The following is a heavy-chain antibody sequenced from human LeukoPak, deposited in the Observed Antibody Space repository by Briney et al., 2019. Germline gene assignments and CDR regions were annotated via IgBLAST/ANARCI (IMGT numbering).Heavy chain of an antibody. Sequence: SETLSLTCTVSGGSISSSSYYWGWIRQPPGKGLEWIGSIYYSGSTYYNPSLKSRVTISVDTSKNQFSLKLSSVTAADTAVYYCARVDYGDTVYYDYWGRGTLVTVSS. V-gene: IGHV4-39*01. CDR2: IYYSGST. D-gene: IGHD4-17*01. CDR1: GGSISSSSYY. CDR3: ARVDYGDTVYYDY. J-gene: IGHJ4*02.